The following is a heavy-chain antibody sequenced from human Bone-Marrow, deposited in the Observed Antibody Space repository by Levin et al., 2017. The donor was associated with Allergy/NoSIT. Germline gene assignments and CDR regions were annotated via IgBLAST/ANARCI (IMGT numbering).Heavy chain of an antibody. Sequence: GGSLRLSCAASAFTFDAYWMTWVRQAPGKGLEWVASIQLDGGEKYYVDSVKGRFTISRDNAKNSLYLQMNSLRAEDAAMYYCARIYDSTGYYSGVGTFDMWGRGTMVTVSS. J-gene: IGHJ3*02. V-gene: IGHV3-7*01. CDR2: IQLDGGEK. CDR3: ARIYDSTGYYSGVGTFDM. D-gene: IGHD3-22*01. CDR1: AFTFDAYW.